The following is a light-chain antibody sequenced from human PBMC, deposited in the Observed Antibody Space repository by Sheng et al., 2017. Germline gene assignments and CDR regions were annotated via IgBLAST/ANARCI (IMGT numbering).Light chain of an antibody. CDR2: AXS. Sequence: DIHMTQSPSSLSASVGDRVTITCRASETIAGHLNWYQQKPGRAPKLLIFAXSSLQSGVPSRFSGSESGTDYTLTISSLQPEDFATYYCQQANSVPHTFGQGTKLEIK. CDR3: QQANSVPHT. J-gene: IGKJ2*01. CDR1: ETIAGH. V-gene: IGKV1-39*01.